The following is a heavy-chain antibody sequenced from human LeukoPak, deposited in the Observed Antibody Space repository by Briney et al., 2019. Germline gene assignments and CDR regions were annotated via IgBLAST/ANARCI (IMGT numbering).Heavy chain of an antibody. CDR2: ISAYNGNT. Sequence: ASVKVSCKASGYTFTSYGISWVRQAPGQGLEWMGWISAYNGNTNYAQKLQGRVTMTTDTSTSTAYMELRSLRSDDTAVYYCARDRRRWLQFSDAFDIWGQGTMVTVSS. V-gene: IGHV1-18*01. D-gene: IGHD5-24*01. J-gene: IGHJ3*02. CDR1: GYTFTSYG. CDR3: ARDRRRWLQFSDAFDI.